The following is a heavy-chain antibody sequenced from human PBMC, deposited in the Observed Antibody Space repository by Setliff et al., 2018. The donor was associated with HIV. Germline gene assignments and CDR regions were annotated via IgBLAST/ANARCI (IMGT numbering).Heavy chain of an antibody. D-gene: IGHD6-6*01. V-gene: IGHV5-51*01. CDR3: ARQRSIAARPNSAFDI. CDR2: IYPGDSDT. CDR1: RYSFTSYW. J-gene: IGHJ3*02. Sequence: GESLKTSCKGSRYSFTSYWIAWVRQMPGKGLEWMGIIYPGDSDTRYSPSFQGQVTISADKSISTAYLQWSSLKASDTAMYYCARQRSIAARPNSAFDIWGQGTMVTVSS.